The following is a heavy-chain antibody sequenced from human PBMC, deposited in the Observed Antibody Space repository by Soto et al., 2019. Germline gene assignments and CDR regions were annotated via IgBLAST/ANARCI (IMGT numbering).Heavy chain of an antibody. D-gene: IGHD2-2*01. CDR3: ARGRTSGTLFDY. V-gene: IGHV4-39*01. CDR2: IYYSGST. J-gene: IGHJ4*02. Sequence: QLQLQESGPGLVKPSETLSLTCTVSGGSISSSSYYWDWIRQPPGKGLEWIGSIYYSGSTYYNPSLTSRVTISVDTSKNQFSLKLSSVTAADTAVYYCARGRTSGTLFDYWGQGTLVTVSS. CDR1: GGSISSSSYY.